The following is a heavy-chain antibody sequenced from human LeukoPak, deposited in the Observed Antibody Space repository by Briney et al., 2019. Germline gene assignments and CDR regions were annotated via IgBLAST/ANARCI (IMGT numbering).Heavy chain of an antibody. D-gene: IGHD6-13*01. J-gene: IGHJ6*03. CDR2: ISGSGGST. CDR3: ARVLGRASVNYYYMDV. V-gene: IGHV3-23*01. CDR1: GFTFSSYA. Sequence: GGSLRLSCAASGFTFSSYAMSWVRQAPGKGLEWVSAISGSGGSTYYADSVKGRFTISRDNSKNTLYLQMNSLRAEDTAVYYCARVLGRASVNYYYMDVWGKGTTVTVSS.